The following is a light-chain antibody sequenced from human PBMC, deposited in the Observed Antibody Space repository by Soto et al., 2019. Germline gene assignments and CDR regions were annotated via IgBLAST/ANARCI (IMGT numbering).Light chain of an antibody. Sequence: DIQMTQSPSTLSGSVGDRVTITCRGSQTISSWLAWYQQKPGKAPKLLIYKASTLKSGVPSRFSGSGSGTAFTLTISSLQPDDFATYYCQHYNSYSEAFDQGTKVELK. CDR2: KAS. J-gene: IGKJ1*01. CDR3: QHYNSYSEA. V-gene: IGKV1-5*03. CDR1: QTISSW.